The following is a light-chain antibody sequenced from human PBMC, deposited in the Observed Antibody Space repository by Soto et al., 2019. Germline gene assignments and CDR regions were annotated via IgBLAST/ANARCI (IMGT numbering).Light chain of an antibody. CDR3: SSFVVTNGWV. V-gene: IGLV2-8*01. CDR1: RSDVGAYNY. Sequence: QSALTQPPSASGSPGQSVTISCTGTRSDVGAYNYVSWYQQHPGKAPKLLVYEVFKRPSGVPDRFSGSKSGNTASLTVSGLQAEDEADYYCSSFVVTNGWVFGGGTKLTVL. J-gene: IGLJ3*02. CDR2: EVF.